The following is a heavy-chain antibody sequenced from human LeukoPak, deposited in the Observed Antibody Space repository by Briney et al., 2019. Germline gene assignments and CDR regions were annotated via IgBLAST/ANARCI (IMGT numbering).Heavy chain of an antibody. V-gene: IGHV4-39*01. CDR1: GGSISSSSYY. D-gene: IGHD3-3*01. CDR3: ARHHYDFWSGYYWPWHFDL. Sequence: KASETLSLTCTVSGGSISSSSYYWGWIRQPPGKGLEWIGSIYYSGSTYYNPSLKSRVTISVDTSKNQFSLKLSSVTAADTAVYYCARHHYDFWSGYYWPWHFDLWGRGTLVTVSS. J-gene: IGHJ2*01. CDR2: IYYSGST.